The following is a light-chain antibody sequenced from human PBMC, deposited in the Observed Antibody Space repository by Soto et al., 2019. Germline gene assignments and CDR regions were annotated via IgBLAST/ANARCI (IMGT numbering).Light chain of an antibody. J-gene: IGKJ5*01. CDR2: DAS. CDR3: QQHGTSPIT. Sequence: EIVLTQSPVTLSLSPGERATLSCRASQSVSSNYLAWYQQKLGQAPRLLIYDASRRATGIPDRFSGGGSGTDFTLTISRLEPEDCAVYYCQQHGTSPITFGQGTRLEI. CDR1: QSVSSNY. V-gene: IGKV3-20*01.